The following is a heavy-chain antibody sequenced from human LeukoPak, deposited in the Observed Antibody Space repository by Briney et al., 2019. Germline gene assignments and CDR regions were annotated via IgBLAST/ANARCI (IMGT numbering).Heavy chain of an antibody. CDR1: GFTFSSYW. Sequence: GGSLRLSCAASGFTFSSYWMHWVRQAPGKGLVWVSRVNSDGSSTTYADSVKGRFTISRDNAKNSLYLQMNSLRAEDTAVYYCARTIVVVSALLNWFDPWGQGTLVTVSS. CDR2: VNSDGSST. V-gene: IGHV3-74*01. J-gene: IGHJ5*02. D-gene: IGHD2-21*02. CDR3: ARTIVVVSALLNWFDP.